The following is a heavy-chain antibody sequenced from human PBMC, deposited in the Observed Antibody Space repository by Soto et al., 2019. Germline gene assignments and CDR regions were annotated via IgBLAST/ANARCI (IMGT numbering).Heavy chain of an antibody. Sequence: SVKVSCKASGGTFSSYAISWVRQAPGQGLEWMGGIIPIFGTANYAQKFQGRVTVTADESTSTAYMELGSLRSEDTAVYYCARFEYSSSSDTPYYYYYGRDAWGQGTTVTV. D-gene: IGHD6-6*01. CDR2: IIPIFGTA. V-gene: IGHV1-69*13. J-gene: IGHJ6*02. CDR1: GGTFSSYA. CDR3: ARFEYSSSSDTPYYYYYGRDA.